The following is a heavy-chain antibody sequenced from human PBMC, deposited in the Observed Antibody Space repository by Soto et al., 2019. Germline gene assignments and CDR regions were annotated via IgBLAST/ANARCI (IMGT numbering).Heavy chain of an antibody. J-gene: IGHJ6*02. D-gene: IGHD6-13*01. Sequence: QVQLVQSGAEVKKPGSSVKVSCTASGGTFSSYAISWVRQAPGQGLEWMGGIIPIFGTANYAQKFQGRVTITADESTSTAYMELSSLRSEDTAVYYCARLAAAGDYYYYYGMDVWGQGTTVTVSS. V-gene: IGHV1-69*01. CDR1: GGTFSSYA. CDR3: ARLAAAGDYYYYYGMDV. CDR2: IIPIFGTA.